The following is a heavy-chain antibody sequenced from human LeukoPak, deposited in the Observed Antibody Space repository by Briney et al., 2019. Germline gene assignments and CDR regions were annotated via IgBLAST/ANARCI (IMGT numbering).Heavy chain of an antibody. V-gene: IGHV3-30*03. CDR1: GFTFSSYG. J-gene: IGHJ4*02. CDR2: ISYDGSNK. Sequence: GGSLRLSCAASGFTFSSYGMHWVRQAPGKGLEWVAVISYDGSNKYYADSVKGRFTISRDNSKNTLYLQMNSLRAEDTAVYYCARGATVVTPSGYWGQGTLVTVSS. CDR3: ARGATVVTPSGY. D-gene: IGHD4-23*01.